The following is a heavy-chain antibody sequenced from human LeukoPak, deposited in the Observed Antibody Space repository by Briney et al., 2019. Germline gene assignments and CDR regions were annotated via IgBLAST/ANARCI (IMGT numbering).Heavy chain of an antibody. CDR3: AKVHDFWSGYSLDY. CDR2: IYYTGNT. J-gene: IGHJ4*02. D-gene: IGHD3-3*01. V-gene: IGHV4-59*01. Sequence: SETLSLTCTVSGGSLSSSFWSWLRQPPGKGLEWIGYIYYTGNTNYNPSLKSRVTISVDTSKNQFSLEMTSVTAADTAVYYCAKVHDFWSGYSLDYWGQGSLVTVSS. CDR1: GGSLSSSF.